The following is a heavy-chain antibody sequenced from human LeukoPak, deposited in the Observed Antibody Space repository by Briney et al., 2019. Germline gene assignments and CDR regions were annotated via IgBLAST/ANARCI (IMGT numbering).Heavy chain of an antibody. CDR2: INHSGST. J-gene: IGHJ5*02. CDR3: AKDRPMDQSRDIINWFDP. D-gene: IGHD5-12*01. CDR1: GGSFSGYY. V-gene: IGHV4-34*01. Sequence: PSETLSLTCAVYGGSFSGYYWSWIRQPPGKGLEWIGEINHSGSTNYNPSLKSRVTTSVDTSKNQFSLKLSSVTAADTAVYYCAKDRPMDQSRDIINWFDPWGQGTLVTVSS.